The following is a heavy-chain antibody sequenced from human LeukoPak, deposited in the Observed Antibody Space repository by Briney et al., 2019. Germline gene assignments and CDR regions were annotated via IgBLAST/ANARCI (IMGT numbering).Heavy chain of an antibody. CDR3: ARDHIVVVPAAENGFDY. V-gene: IGHV4-34*01. CDR2: INHSGST. Sequence: PSETLSLTCAVYGGSFSGYYWSWIRQPPGKGLEWIGEINHSGSTNYNLSLKSRVTISVDTSKNQFSLKLSSVTAADTAVYYCARDHIVVVPAAENGFDYWGQGTLVTVSS. D-gene: IGHD2-2*01. CDR1: GGSFSGYY. J-gene: IGHJ4*02.